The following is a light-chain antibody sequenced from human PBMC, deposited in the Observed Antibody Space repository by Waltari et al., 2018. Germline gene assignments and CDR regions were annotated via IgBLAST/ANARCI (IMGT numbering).Light chain of an antibody. CDR2: EVS. CDR1: SSDAGGHND. V-gene: IGLV2-8*01. Sequence: QSALTQPPPASASPGPSVTLSCPGTSSDAGGHNDVSWYQQHPGKAPKPMIYEVSKRPSGVPDRFSGSKSGNTASLTVSGLQAEDEADYYCSSYAGSDNYVVFGGGTKLTVL. CDR3: SSYAGSDNYVV. J-gene: IGLJ2*01.